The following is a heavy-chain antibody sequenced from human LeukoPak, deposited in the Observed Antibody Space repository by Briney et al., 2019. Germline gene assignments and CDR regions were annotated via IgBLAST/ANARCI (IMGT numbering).Heavy chain of an antibody. Sequence: PGGSLRLSCAASGFTFNSYAMSWVRQAPGKGLEWVSTISDSGGNTYYADSVKGRFTISRDNSKNTLYLQMNSLRAEDTALYYCAKDGFRGDCIGGSCYPFDPWGQGTLVTVSS. J-gene: IGHJ5*02. CDR2: ISDSGGNT. V-gene: IGHV3-23*01. D-gene: IGHD2-15*01. CDR1: GFTFNSYA. CDR3: AKDGFRGDCIGGSCYPFDP.